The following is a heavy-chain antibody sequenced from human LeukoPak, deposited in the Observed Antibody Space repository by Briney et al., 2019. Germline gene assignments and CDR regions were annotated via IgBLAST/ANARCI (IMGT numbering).Heavy chain of an antibody. CDR1: GFTFSSYG. CDR2: IWYDGSNK. J-gene: IGHJ4*02. Sequence: GRSLRLSCAASGFTFSSYGMHWVRQAPGEGLEGVAVIWYDGSNKYYADSVKGRFTISRDNSKNTLYLQMNSLRAEDTAVYYWARDQDIVVVPAAEHYFDYWGQGTLVTVSS. V-gene: IGHV3-33*01. D-gene: IGHD2-2*01. CDR3: ARDQDIVVVPAAEHYFDY.